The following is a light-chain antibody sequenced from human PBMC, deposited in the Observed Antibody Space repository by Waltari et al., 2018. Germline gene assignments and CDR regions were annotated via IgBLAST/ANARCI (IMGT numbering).Light chain of an antibody. Sequence: QSALTQPASVSGSPGQSITISCLGTSSDIGGYNYVSWYQQHPGKAPKVMIYDVTKRPSGVSNRFSGSKSGSTASLTTSGLQAEDEADYYCSSYTSSNTWVFGGGTKLTVL. J-gene: IGLJ3*02. CDR2: DVT. V-gene: IGLV2-14*01. CDR1: SSDIGGYNY. CDR3: SSYTSSNTWV.